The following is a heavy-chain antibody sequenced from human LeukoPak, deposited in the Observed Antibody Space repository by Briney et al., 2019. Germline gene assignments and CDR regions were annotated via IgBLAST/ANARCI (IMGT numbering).Heavy chain of an antibody. Sequence: GASVKVSCKASGYTFSDYYMHWVRQAPGQGLEWMGWINPNSGGTNYAQKFQGRVTMTRDTSISTAYMELSRLRSDDTALYYCARLRTIFAVGAEGYFDYWGQGTLVTVSS. J-gene: IGHJ4*02. CDR3: ARLRTIFAVGAEGYFDY. D-gene: IGHD3-3*01. CDR1: GYTFSDYY. CDR2: INPNSGGT. V-gene: IGHV1-2*02.